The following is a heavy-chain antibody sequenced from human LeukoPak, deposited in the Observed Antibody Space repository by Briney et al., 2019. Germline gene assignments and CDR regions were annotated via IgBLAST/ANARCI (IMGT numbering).Heavy chain of an antibody. D-gene: IGHD5-18*01. CDR3: ARDLGYSYGYGAFDI. V-gene: IGHV3-21*01. CDR2: ISSSSSYI. CDR1: GFTFNSYS. Sequence: GGSLRLSCAASGFTFNSYSMNWVRQAPGKGLEWVSSISSSSSYIYYADSVKGRFTISRDNAKNSLYLQMNSLRAEDTAVYYCARDLGYSYGYGAFDIWGQGTMVTVSS. J-gene: IGHJ3*02.